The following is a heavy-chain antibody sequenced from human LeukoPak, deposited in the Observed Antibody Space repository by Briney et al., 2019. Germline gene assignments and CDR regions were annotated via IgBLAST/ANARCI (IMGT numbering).Heavy chain of an antibody. D-gene: IGHD1-26*01. CDR2: ISGSGGST. Sequence: GGSLRLSCAASGFTFSSYGMSWVRQAPGKGLEWVSAISGSGGSTYYADSVKGRFTISRDDSKNMLYLQMNSLRAEDTAVYYCVRLVGATNYFDYWGQGTLVTVSS. V-gene: IGHV3-23*01. J-gene: IGHJ4*02. CDR1: GFTFSSYG. CDR3: VRLVGATNYFDY.